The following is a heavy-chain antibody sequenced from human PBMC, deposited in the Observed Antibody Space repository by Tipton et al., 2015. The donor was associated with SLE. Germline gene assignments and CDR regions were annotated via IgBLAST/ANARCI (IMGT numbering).Heavy chain of an antibody. J-gene: IGHJ3*02. CDR3: ARGAVPATIGDAFYI. Sequence: TLSLTCTVSGGSISSSGYYWSWIRQHPGKGLEWIGYIYYSGSTYYSPSLKSRLTISLDTSKNQFSLKLSSVTAADTAVYYCARGAVPATIGDAFYIWGQGTMVTVSS. D-gene: IGHD2-2*01. CDR2: IYYSGST. CDR1: GGSISSSGYY. V-gene: IGHV4-31*03.